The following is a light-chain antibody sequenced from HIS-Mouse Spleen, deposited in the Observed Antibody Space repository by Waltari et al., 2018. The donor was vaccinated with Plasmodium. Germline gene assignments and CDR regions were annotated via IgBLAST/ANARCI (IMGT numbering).Light chain of an antibody. Sequence: EIVLTQSPATPPLSPGDRATLSCRASQCVSSYLAWYQQKPGQAPRLLIYDASNRATGIPAMFSGSGSGTYFTLTISSLEPEDFAVYYGQQRSNWPPLTFGGGTKVEIK. J-gene: IGKJ4*01. V-gene: IGKV3-11*01. CDR3: QQRSNWPPLT. CDR1: QCVSSY. CDR2: DAS.